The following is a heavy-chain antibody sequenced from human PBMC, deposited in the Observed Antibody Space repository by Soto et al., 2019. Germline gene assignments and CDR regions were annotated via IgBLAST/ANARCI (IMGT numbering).Heavy chain of an antibody. J-gene: IGHJ6*02. CDR3: ARKDILTGHVTYYYYYGMDV. CDR2: INSDGSST. V-gene: IGHV3-74*01. Sequence: PGGSLRLSCAASGFTFSSYWMHWIRQAPGKGLVWVSRINSDGSSTSYADSVKGRFTISRDNAKNTLYLQMNSLRAEDTAVYYRARKDILTGHVTYYYYYGMDVWGQGTTVTVLL. D-gene: IGHD3-9*01. CDR1: GFTFSSYW.